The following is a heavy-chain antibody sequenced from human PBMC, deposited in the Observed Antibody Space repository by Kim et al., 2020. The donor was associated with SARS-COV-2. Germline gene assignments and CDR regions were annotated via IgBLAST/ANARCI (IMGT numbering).Heavy chain of an antibody. J-gene: IGHJ4*02. V-gene: IGHV3-23*01. CDR1: GFTFSSYA. D-gene: IGHD2-21*02. CDR3: AIGWGGDYDQGLDY. Sequence: GGSLRLSCAASGFTFSSYAMSWVRQAPGKGLEWVSAISGSGGSTYYADSVKGRFTISRDNSKNTLYLQMNSLRAEDTAVYYCAIGWGGDYDQGLDYWGQGSLVTVSS. CDR2: ISGSGGST.